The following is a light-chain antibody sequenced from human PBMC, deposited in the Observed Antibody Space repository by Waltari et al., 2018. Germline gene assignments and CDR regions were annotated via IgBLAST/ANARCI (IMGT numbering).Light chain of an antibody. V-gene: IGLV2-23*02. CDR2: DVT. CDR1: SSDIGSYNL. CDR3: SSYAGTSTSVL. J-gene: IGLJ2*01. Sequence: QSALTQPASVSGSPGQSITISCSGTSSDIGSYNLVSWYQQHPGKAPKLLIYDVTERPSGVSDRFSGSKSGNAASLTISGLQAEDEADYYCSSYAGTSTSVLLGGGTKLTAL.